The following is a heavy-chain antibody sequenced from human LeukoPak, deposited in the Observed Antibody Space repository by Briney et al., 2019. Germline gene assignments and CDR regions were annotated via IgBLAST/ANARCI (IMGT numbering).Heavy chain of an antibody. CDR1: GGSFSGYY. J-gene: IGHJ4*02. V-gene: IGHV4-34*01. CDR2: INHSGST. Sequence: PSETLSLTCAVYGGSFSGYYWSWIRQPPGKGLEWIGEINHSGSTNYNPSLKSRVTISVDTSKSQFSLKLSSVTAADTAVYYCARMGDILTGYYKGCFDYWGQGTLVTVSS. D-gene: IGHD3-9*01. CDR3: ARMGDILTGYYKGCFDY.